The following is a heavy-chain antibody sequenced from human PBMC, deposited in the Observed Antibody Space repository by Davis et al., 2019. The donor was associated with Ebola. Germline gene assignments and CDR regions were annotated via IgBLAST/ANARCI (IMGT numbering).Heavy chain of an antibody. CDR1: GGSFSGYY. D-gene: IGHD6-6*01. Sequence: MPGGSLRLSCAVYGGSFSGYYWSWIRQPPGKGLEWIGEINHSGSTNYNPSLKSRVTMSVDTSKNHFSLKLSSVTAADTAVYYCARGGLASTSSDFYYYYYGMDVWGRGTTVTVSS. J-gene: IGHJ6*02. V-gene: IGHV4-34*01. CDR3: ARGGLASTSSDFYYYYYGMDV. CDR2: INHSGST.